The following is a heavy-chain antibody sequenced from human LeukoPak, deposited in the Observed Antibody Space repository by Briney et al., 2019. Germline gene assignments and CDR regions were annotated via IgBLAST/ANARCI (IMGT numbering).Heavy chain of an antibody. J-gene: IGHJ6*03. D-gene: IGHD5-18*01. CDR3: ARGGGYSYGYSRVYYYYYYHMDV. V-gene: IGHV4-59*08. Sequence: SGTLSITCTDSGGSISSYNWSWIRQPPGKGLERIGYIYYSGSTNYNPSLKSRVNISVEASKNQFSLKLSSMTAADTTVYYCARGGGYSYGYSRVYYYYYYHMDVWGKGTTVTVSS. CDR2: IYYSGST. CDR1: GGSISSYN.